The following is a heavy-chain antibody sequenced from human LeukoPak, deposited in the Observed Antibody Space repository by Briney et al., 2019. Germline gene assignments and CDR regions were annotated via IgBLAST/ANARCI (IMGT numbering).Heavy chain of an antibody. D-gene: IGHD4-17*01. CDR1: GYTFSSYG. V-gene: IGHV1-18*01. CDR2: SNTYNGNP. Sequence: ASVKVSCKASGYTFSSYGISWVRQAPGQGLEWMGWSNTYNGNPNYAQKFQGRVTMTTDTSTSTAYMELRSLRSDDTAVYYCARSGDYSPNAEHFQHWGQGTLVTVSS. J-gene: IGHJ1*01. CDR3: ARSGDYSPNAEHFQH.